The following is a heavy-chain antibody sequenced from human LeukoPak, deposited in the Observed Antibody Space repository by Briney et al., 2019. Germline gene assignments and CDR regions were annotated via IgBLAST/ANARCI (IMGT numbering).Heavy chain of an antibody. CDR3: AKSGGAESA. CDR1: GFTFSSYW. D-gene: IGHD3-16*01. V-gene: IGHV3-7*01. Sequence: GGSLRLSCAASGFTFSSYWMSWVRQAPGKGLEWVANIKEDGSGIYYVDSVEGRFTISRDNAKKSLYLQMNSLRVEDTAVYFCAKSGGAESAWGQGTLVTVSS. CDR2: IKEDGSGI. J-gene: IGHJ5*02.